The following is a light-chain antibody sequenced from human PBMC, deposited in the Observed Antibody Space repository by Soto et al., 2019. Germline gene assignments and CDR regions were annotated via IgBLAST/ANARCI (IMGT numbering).Light chain of an antibody. CDR2: GMS. J-gene: IGKJ4*01. V-gene: IGKV3-15*01. CDR1: QSVRGN. CDR3: QHYNNWPRT. Sequence: EIVMTQSPATLSVSPGERCTLACRASQSVRGNLAWYQQKPGQSPRLLIYGMSIRATGVPDRFSGSGSGTEFTLTISNLQSADFAVYFCQHYNNWPRTFGGGTKVDIK.